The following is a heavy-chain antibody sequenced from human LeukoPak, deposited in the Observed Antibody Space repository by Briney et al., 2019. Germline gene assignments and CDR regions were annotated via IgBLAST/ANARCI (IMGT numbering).Heavy chain of an antibody. CDR2: ISGSGGGT. CDR1: GFTFSSYG. J-gene: IGHJ4*02. Sequence: TGRSLRLSCAASGFTFSSYGMRWVRQAPGKGLEWVSTISGSGGGTLYADSVKGRFTIFRDNSKNTLYLQMNSLRAEDTAVYYCAKVMAVGTAPFENWGQGTLVTVSS. CDR3: AKVMAVGTAPFEN. V-gene: IGHV3-23*01. D-gene: IGHD4-23*01.